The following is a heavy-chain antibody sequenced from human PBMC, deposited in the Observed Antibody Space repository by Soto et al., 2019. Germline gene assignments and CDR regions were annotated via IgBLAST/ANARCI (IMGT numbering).Heavy chain of an antibody. CDR2: IAYDGSNK. CDR3: ASPQGAHLNYFYGMDV. CDR1: GFTFSSFV. V-gene: IGHV3-30-3*01. Sequence: QVQLVESGGGVVQPGRSLRLSCAASGFTFSSFVMHCVRQAPGKGLEWVAFIAYDGSNKHYADSVKGRFTISRDNSNNTLYLQMNSRGVEDTAVYYCASPQGAHLNYFYGMDVWGQGTTVTVSS. J-gene: IGHJ6*02.